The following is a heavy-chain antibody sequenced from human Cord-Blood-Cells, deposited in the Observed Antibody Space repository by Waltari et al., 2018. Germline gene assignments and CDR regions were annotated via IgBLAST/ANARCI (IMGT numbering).Heavy chain of an antibody. D-gene: IGHD5-12*01. CDR2: IYYSGST. CDR1: GGSISSSSYY. CDR3: ARHEKGGGYDYY. Sequence: QLQLQASGPGLVTPSETLSLTCPVSGGSISSSSYYWGLIRQPPGKGLEWIGSIYYSGSTYYNPSLKSRVTISVDTSKNQFSLKLSSVTAADTAVYYCARHEKGGGYDYYWGQGTLVTVSS. V-gene: IGHV4-39*01. J-gene: IGHJ4*02.